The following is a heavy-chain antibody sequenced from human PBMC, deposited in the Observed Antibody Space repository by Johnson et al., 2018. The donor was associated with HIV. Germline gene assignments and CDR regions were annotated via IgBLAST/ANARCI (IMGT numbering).Heavy chain of an antibody. Sequence: VQLVESGGGLVQPGRSLRLSCAASGFTFDDYAMHWVRQAPGKGLEWVSGISWNSGSIGYADSVKGRFTISRDNAKNSLYLQMNSLRAEDTALYYCAKGPYTSYRGTYAGAFDIWGQGTMVTVSS. J-gene: IGHJ3*02. V-gene: IGHV3-9*01. CDR2: ISWNSGSI. CDR1: GFTFDDYA. D-gene: IGHD1-26*01. CDR3: AKGPYTSYRGTYAGAFDI.